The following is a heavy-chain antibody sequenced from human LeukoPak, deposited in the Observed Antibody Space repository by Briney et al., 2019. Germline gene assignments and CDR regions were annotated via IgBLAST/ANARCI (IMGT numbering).Heavy chain of an antibody. D-gene: IGHD3-10*01. CDR3: AKDPTPYYYGSGSAFDI. CDR2: IRYDGSNK. J-gene: IGHJ3*02. CDR1: GFTFSSYG. V-gene: IGHV3-30*02. Sequence: GGSLRLSCAASGFTFSSYGMHWVRQAPGKGLEWVAFIRYDGSNKYYADSVKGRFTISRDNSKNTLYLQMNSLRAEDTAVYYCAKDPTPYYYGSGSAFDIWGQGTMVTVSS.